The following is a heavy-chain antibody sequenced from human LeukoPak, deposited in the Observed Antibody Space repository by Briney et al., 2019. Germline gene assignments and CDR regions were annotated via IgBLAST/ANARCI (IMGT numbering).Heavy chain of an antibody. J-gene: IGHJ4*02. CDR1: GFTFSIYV. V-gene: IGHV3-23*01. D-gene: IGHD5-18*01. CDR2: ISGSGGST. Sequence: GGSLRHSCAASGFTFSIYVMSAVRAARGEGGEWGSGISGSGGSTNYTHSVKGRFTIYRDNSKNTLYLQLNSLRAEDTAVYYCAKDIQLWLLGSIDYWGQGTLVTVSS. CDR3: AKDIQLWLLGSIDY.